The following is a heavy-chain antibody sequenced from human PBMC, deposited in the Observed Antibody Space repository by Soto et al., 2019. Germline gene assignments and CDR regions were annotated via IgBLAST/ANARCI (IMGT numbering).Heavy chain of an antibody. CDR2: VNSDGTTI. CDR3: ARNRIAVAPLDY. Sequence: EVQLVESGGDLVLSGGCLRLSCAAYRFSFSGYWMHWVRQAPGEGLVWVSRVNSDGTTISYADSVKGRFTISRDNANNTLYLQVNSLRAEDTAMYYCARNRIAVAPLDYWGQGTLVTVSS. V-gene: IGHV3-74*01. J-gene: IGHJ4*02. CDR1: RFSFSGYW. D-gene: IGHD6-19*01.